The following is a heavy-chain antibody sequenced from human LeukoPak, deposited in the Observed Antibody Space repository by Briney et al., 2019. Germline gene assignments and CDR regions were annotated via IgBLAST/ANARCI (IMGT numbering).Heavy chain of an antibody. Sequence: GVSLRLSCAASGFTFSNYWIHWVRQAPGKGLVWVSRINSDGSRTSYADSVKGRFTTSRDNAKNTVYLQMNSLRAEDTAVYYCARSTYTGTSSAYWGQGTLVTVSS. D-gene: IGHD6-6*01. CDR2: INSDGSRT. CDR3: ARSTYTGTSSAY. V-gene: IGHV3-74*01. J-gene: IGHJ4*02. CDR1: GFTFSNYW.